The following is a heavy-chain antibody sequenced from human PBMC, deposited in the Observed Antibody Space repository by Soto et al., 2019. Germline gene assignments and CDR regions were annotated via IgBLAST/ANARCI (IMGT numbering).Heavy chain of an antibody. CDR2: IYYSGST. CDR1: GGSISSSNYY. D-gene: IGHD1-1*01. CDR3: ARYKYYYYYMDV. V-gene: IGHV4-39*01. J-gene: IGHJ6*03. Sequence: QLQLQESGPGLVKPSETLSLTCTVSGGSISSSNYYWGWIRQPPGKGLEWIGSIYYSGSTYYNPSLKSRVTISVDTSKSRFSLKLSSVTAADTAVYYCARYKYYYYYMDVWGKGTTVTVSS.